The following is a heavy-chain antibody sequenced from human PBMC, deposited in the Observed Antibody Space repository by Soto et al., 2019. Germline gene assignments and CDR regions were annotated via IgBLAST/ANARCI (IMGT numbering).Heavy chain of an antibody. CDR3: ARQRRAAAGPDAFDI. CDR1: GGSISSSSYY. J-gene: IGHJ3*02. Sequence: QLQLQESGPGLVKPSETLSLTCTVSGGSISSSSYYWGWIRQPPGKGLEWIGSIYYSGSTYYNPSLKSRVTISVDTSKNQFSLKLSSVTAADTAVYYCARQRRAAAGPDAFDIWGQGTMVTVSS. V-gene: IGHV4-39*01. CDR2: IYYSGST. D-gene: IGHD6-13*01.